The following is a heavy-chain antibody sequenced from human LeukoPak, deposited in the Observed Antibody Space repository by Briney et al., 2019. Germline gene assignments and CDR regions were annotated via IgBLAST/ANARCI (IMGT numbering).Heavy chain of an antibody. CDR1: GYTFTGYY. Sequence: GASVKVSCKASGYTFTGYYMHWVRQAPGQGLEWMGWINPNSGGSNYAQKFQGRVTMTRDTSISTAYMELSRLGSADTAVYYCARGGGLRDGYNLDYWGQGTLVTVSS. CDR2: INPNSGGS. J-gene: IGHJ4*02. V-gene: IGHV1-2*02. D-gene: IGHD5-24*01. CDR3: ARGGGLRDGYNLDY.